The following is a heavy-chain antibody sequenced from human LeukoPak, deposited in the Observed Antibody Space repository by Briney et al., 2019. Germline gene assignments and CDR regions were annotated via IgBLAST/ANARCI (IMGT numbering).Heavy chain of an antibody. Sequence: ASVKVSCKASGYTFTSYYMHWVRQAPGQGLEWMGIINPSGGSTSYAQKFQGRVTMTRDTSTSTVYMELSSLRSEDTAVYYCASLPAAGTLEHYYDMDVWGQGTTVTVSS. D-gene: IGHD6-13*01. J-gene: IGHJ6*02. V-gene: IGHV1-46*01. CDR3: ASLPAAGTLEHYYDMDV. CDR2: INPSGGST. CDR1: GYTFTSYY.